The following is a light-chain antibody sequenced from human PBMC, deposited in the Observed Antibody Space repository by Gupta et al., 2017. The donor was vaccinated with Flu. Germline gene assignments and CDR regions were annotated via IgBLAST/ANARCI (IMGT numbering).Light chain of an antibody. CDR3: QQYGSSPYI. Sequence: IVLTQSPGTLSLSPGERATLSCRASQSVSSSYVAWYQQKPGQAPRLLIYGASSRATGIPDRFSGSGSGTDFTLTISRLEPEDFAVYYCQQYGSSPYIFGQGTKLEIK. CDR2: GAS. CDR1: QSVSSSY. V-gene: IGKV3-20*01. J-gene: IGKJ2*01.